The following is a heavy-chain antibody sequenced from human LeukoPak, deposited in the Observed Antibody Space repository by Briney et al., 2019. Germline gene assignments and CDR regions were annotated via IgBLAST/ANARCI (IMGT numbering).Heavy chain of an antibody. CDR2: IYGSGGTT. D-gene: IGHD3-10*01. V-gene: IGHV3-23*01. CDR3: ARTPGGSGNLFDY. J-gene: IGHJ4*02. Sequence: PGGSLRFSCAASGFTFSSYAMNWVRQAPGKGQEWVSTIYGSGGTTYYEDSVKGRFTISRDKSKNTLYLQMNSLRAEDTAVYYCARTPGGSGNLFDYRGQGTLVTVSS. CDR1: GFTFSSYA.